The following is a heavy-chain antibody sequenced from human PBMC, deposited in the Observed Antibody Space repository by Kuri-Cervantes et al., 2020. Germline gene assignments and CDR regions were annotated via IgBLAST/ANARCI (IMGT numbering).Heavy chain of an antibody. Sequence: SVKVSCKASGGTFSNYAISWVRQAPGQGLEWMGGIIPIFGTANYAQKFQGRVTITADESTSTAYMELSSLRAEDTAVYYCARNSRYIGASYYYYYMDVWGKGTTVTVSS. CDR2: IIPIFGTA. V-gene: IGHV1-69*13. D-gene: IGHD6-13*01. CDR3: ARNSRYIGASYYYYYMDV. CDR1: GGTFSNYA. J-gene: IGHJ6*03.